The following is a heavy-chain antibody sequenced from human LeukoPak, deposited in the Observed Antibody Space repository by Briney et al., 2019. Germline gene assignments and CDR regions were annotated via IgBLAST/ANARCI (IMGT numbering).Heavy chain of an antibody. D-gene: IGHD5-12*01. V-gene: IGHV4-34*01. CDR1: GGSFSGDF. CDR3: ARHTWQWLPFDA. Sequence: SETLSLTCAVYGGSFSGDFWCWIRQSPGKGREWSGEINHGGSTTYNPSLQSRVTMSVAPSPNQISLRMPPATAADTAIQYCARHTWQWLPFDAWGQGTQVTIS. J-gene: IGHJ4*02. CDR2: INHGGST.